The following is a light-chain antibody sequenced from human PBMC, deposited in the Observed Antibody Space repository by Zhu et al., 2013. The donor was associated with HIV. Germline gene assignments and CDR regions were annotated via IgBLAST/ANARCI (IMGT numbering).Light chain of an antibody. Sequence: DIQMTQSPSSLSASVGDRVTITCRASHSINTDLNWYQQKPGKAPKLLIYAASTTQSGVPSRFGGRGSGTEFTLTIDSLQPEDFATYYCQHVNDNAAFGPGTNLDV. J-gene: IGKJ3*01. CDR3: QHVNDNAA. CDR2: AAS. V-gene: IGKV1-39*01. CDR1: HSINTD.